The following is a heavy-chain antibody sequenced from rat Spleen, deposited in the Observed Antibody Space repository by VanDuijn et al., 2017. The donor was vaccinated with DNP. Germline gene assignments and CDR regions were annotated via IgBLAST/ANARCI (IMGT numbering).Heavy chain of an antibody. CDR1: GFTFSNSD. J-gene: IGHJ4*01. Sequence: EVQLVESGGGLVQPGRSMKLSCPASGFTFSNSDMAWVRQAPTKGLEWVASISTSGAVTYYRDSVKGRFTVSRDNAKSILSLQMDSLRSEDTATYYCARLILRVWGAMDAWGQGTSVTVSS. CDR2: ISTSGAVT. V-gene: IGHV5-25*01. D-gene: IGHD1-7*01. CDR3: ARLILRVWGAMDA.